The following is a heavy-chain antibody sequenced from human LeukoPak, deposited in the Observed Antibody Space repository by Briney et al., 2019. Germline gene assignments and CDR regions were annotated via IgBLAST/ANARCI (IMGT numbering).Heavy chain of an antibody. CDR1: GFTFSDYY. D-gene: IGHD2-21*01. CDR3: VKDPRDTYGTNWFVS. J-gene: IGHJ5*01. CDR2: ISGTGGAT. Sequence: GGSLRLSCAASGFTFSDYYMSWIRQAPGKGLEWVSQISGTGGATWYAGFARDRFTISRDNSKKTLYLQMSGLRVEDTAMYYCVKDPRDTYGTNWFVSWGQGTLLIVSS. V-gene: IGHV3-11*01.